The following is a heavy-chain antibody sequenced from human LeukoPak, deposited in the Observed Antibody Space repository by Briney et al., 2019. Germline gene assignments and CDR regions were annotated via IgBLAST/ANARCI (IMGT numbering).Heavy chain of an antibody. D-gene: IGHD2-21*01. CDR2: MYCTGST. Sequence: SETLSLTCTVSGGSISSYYWTWIRQPPGKGLEWIGYMYCTGSTSYNPSLKSRVTISVDASKNQFSLKLSSVTAADAAVFYCARGLGGDTTDFDYWGQGILVTVSS. J-gene: IGHJ4*02. CDR3: ARGLGGDTTDFDY. V-gene: IGHV4-59*01. CDR1: GGSISSYY.